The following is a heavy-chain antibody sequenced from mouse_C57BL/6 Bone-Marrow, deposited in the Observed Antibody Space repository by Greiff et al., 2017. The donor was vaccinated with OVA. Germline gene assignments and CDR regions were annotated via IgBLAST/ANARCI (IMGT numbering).Heavy chain of an antibody. CDR1: GFTFSSYG. Sequence: EVKLVESGGDLVKPGGSLKLSCAASGFTFSSYGMSWVRPTPDKRLEWVATISSGGSYTYYPESVKGRFTISRDNAKNTLYLQMSSLQSEDTARYDCAIRVHLYYFDYWGQGTTLTVSS. V-gene: IGHV5-6*02. CDR2: ISSGGSYT. CDR3: AIRVHLYYFDY. J-gene: IGHJ2*01.